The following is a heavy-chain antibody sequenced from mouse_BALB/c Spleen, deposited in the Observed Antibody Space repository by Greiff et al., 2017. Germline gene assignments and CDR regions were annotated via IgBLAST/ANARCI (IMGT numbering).Heavy chain of an antibody. CDR3: VRQGYGSTPFAY. V-gene: IGHV10-1*02. J-gene: IGHJ3*01. D-gene: IGHD1-1*01. Sequence: EVKVIESGGGLVQPKGSLKLSCAASGFTFNTYAMNWVRQAPGKGLEWVARIRSKSNNYATYYADSVKDRFTISRDDSQSMLYLQMNNLKTEDTAMYYCVRQGYGSTPFAYWGQGTLVTVSA. CDR2: IRSKSNNYAT. CDR1: GFTFNTYA.